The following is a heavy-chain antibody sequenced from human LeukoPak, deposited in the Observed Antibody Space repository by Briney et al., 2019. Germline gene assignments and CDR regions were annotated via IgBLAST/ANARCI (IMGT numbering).Heavy chain of an antibody. CDR2: ISYDGSNK. CDR1: GFTFSSYG. V-gene: IGHV3-30*18. J-gene: IGHJ4*02. Sequence: PGGSLRLSWAASGFTFSSYGMHWVRQAPGKGLEWVAVISYDGSNKYYADSVKGRFTISRDNSKNTLYLQMNSLRAEDTAVYYCAKDEVHYYGSGSYPDYWGQGTLVTVST. CDR3: AKDEVHYYGSGSYPDY. D-gene: IGHD3-10*01.